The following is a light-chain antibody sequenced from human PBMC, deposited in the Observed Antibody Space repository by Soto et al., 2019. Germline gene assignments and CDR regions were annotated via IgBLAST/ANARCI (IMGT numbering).Light chain of an antibody. CDR3: QQYGSSPRT. CDR1: QSVSNNY. V-gene: IGKV3-20*01. J-gene: IGKJ1*01. CDR2: GAS. Sequence: EIVFTQSPVTLSLSAGERATLSCRASQSVSNNYLAWYQQKPGQAPRLLIYGASNRATGIPDRFSGSGSGTDFTLTISRLEPEDFAVYYCQQYGSSPRTFGQGTKVDIK.